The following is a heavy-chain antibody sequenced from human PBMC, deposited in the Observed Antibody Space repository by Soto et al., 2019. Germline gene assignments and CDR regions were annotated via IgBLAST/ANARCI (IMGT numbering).Heavy chain of an antibody. V-gene: IGHV5-10-1*01. CDR3: PTQIYDPDSRPTCQYYFDS. Sequence: GESLKISCKGSGYSFAVYCITLVRQMPGKGLEWMVSIDPSDSQTYYIPSVRGHFTISAAKSITTVFLQWSSLTASDTALYYCPTQIYDPDSRPTCQYYFDSWGKGHRVTVSS. CDR1: GYSFAVYC. J-gene: IGHJ4*02. D-gene: IGHD3-22*01. CDR2: IDPSDSQT.